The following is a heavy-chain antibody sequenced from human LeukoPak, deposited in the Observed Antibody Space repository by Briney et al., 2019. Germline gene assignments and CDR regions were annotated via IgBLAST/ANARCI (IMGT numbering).Heavy chain of an antibody. Sequence: GESLKISCKASGYTFTSYAMNWVRQAPGQGLEWMGWINTNTGNPTYAQGFTGRFVFSLDTSVSTAYLQISSLKAEDTAVYYCARDKGDYGPIFDYWGQGTLVTVSS. CDR2: INTNTGNP. D-gene: IGHD4-17*01. CDR3: ARDKGDYGPIFDY. CDR1: GYTFTSYA. J-gene: IGHJ4*02. V-gene: IGHV7-4-1*02.